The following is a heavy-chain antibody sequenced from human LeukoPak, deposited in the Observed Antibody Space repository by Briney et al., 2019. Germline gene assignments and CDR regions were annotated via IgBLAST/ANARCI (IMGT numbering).Heavy chain of an antibody. J-gene: IGHJ4*02. D-gene: IGHD6-19*01. CDR3: ARVGKNGWDFDH. CDR2: ISSSGSTI. V-gene: IGHV3-48*03. CDR1: GFTFSSYE. Sequence: GGSLRLSCAASGFTFSSYEMNWVRQAPGKGLEWVSYISSSGSTIYYADSVKGRFTISRDNTKNSVYLQMTSLRADDTSVYYCARVGKNGWDFDHWGQGTLVTVSS.